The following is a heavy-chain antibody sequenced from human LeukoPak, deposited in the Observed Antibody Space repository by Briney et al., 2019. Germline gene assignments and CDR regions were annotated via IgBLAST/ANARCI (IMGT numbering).Heavy chain of an antibody. D-gene: IGHD2-2*02. CDR2: IIPIFGTA. Sequence: SVKVSCKASGGTFSSYAISRVRQAPGQGLEWMGRIIPIFGTANYAQKCQGRVTITADESTSTTYMALSSLRSEDTAVYYCASPRPLYCSSTSCYIHFYYYMDVWGKGTTVTVSS. J-gene: IGHJ6*03. CDR1: GGTFSSYA. CDR3: ASPRPLYCSSTSCYIHFYYYMDV. V-gene: IGHV1-69*15.